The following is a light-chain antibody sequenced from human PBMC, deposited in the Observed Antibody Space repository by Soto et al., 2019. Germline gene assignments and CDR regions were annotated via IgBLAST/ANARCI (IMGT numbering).Light chain of an antibody. CDR2: ADS. Sequence: EIVLTQSPATLSLSPGERATLSCRASQTISGYLGWYQQKPGQAPRLLIYADSNRATGIPPRFSGSGSGTDFTLTISSLEPEDFSVYDCQQRYDWPITFGQGTRLEIK. CDR3: QQRYDWPIT. V-gene: IGKV3-11*01. J-gene: IGKJ5*01. CDR1: QTISGY.